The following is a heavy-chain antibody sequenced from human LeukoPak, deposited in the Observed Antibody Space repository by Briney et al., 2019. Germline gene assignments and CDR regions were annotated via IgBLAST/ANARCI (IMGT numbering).Heavy chain of an antibody. J-gene: IGHJ4*02. CDR1: GFTFSNNW. CDR3: AMIKEG. Sequence: GXSLRLSCAASGFTFSNNWMHWVRQAPGKGLVWVSRINSDGRTTTYADSVKGRSTISRDNAKNTLYLQMNSLRAEDTAVYYCAMIKEGWGQGTLVTVSS. V-gene: IGHV3-74*01. CDR2: INSDGRTT. D-gene: IGHD3-22*01.